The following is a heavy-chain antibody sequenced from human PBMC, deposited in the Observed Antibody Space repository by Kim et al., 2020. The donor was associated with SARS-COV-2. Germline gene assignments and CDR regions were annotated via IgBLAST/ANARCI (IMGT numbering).Heavy chain of an antibody. J-gene: IGHJ3*02. CDR3: TRIPATTLAFWDAFDI. Sequence: GGSLRLSCAASGFTFSGSPMHWVRQASGKGLEWVGRIRSKANSYATGYGASVKDRFTISRDDSTNTAYLEMNGLKTEDTAVYYCTRIPATTLAFWDAFDIWGQGTMVPVSS. V-gene: IGHV3-73*01. D-gene: IGHD1-1*01. CDR2: IRSKANSYAT. CDR1: GFTFSGSP.